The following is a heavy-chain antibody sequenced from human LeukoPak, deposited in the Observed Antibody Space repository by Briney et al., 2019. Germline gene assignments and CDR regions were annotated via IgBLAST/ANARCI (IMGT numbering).Heavy chain of an antibody. CDR2: IWYDGSNK. D-gene: IGHD4-23*01. CDR3: ARHLHTETLMDV. Sequence: GGSLRLSCAASGFTFNIYGMHWVRQAPGKGLEWVAVIWYDGSNKYYADSVKGPFTISRDNSKNTLYLQMNSLRAEDTAVYYCARHLHTETLMDVWGQGTTVTVSS. V-gene: IGHV3-33*01. CDR1: GFTFNIYG. J-gene: IGHJ6*02.